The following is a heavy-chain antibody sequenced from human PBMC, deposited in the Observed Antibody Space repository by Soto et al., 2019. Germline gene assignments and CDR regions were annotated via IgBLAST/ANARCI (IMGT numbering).Heavy chain of an antibody. Sequence: PGGSLRLSCAASGFTFSNYEMNWVRQAPGKGLEWISYISNSGSTIYYADSVKGRFTISRDNAENSLYLQMNSLRAEGTAVYYCARDWNFWSGPYGMDVWGQGTTVTVSS. D-gene: IGHD3-3*01. J-gene: IGHJ6*02. V-gene: IGHV3-48*03. CDR1: GFTFSNYE. CDR2: ISNSGSTI. CDR3: ARDWNFWSGPYGMDV.